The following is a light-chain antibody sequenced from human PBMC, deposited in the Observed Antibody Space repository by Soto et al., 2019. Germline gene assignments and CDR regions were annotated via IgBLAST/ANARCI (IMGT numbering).Light chain of an antibody. CDR1: SSNIGSNT. Sequence: QSVLTQPPSASGTTGQRVTISCSGSSSNIGSNTVNWYQQLPGTAPKLLIYSNNQRPSGVPDRFSGSKSGTSASLAISGLQSEDEADYYCAAWDDSLNGLWVFGGGTKLTVL. J-gene: IGLJ2*01. CDR3: AAWDDSLNGLWV. V-gene: IGLV1-44*01. CDR2: SNN.